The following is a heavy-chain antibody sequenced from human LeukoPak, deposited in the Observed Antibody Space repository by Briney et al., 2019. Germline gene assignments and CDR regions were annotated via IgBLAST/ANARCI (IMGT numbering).Heavy chain of an antibody. CDR3: ARVSVAGPRPPLINAFDI. J-gene: IGHJ3*02. CDR1: GGSMYSYY. D-gene: IGHD6-19*01. Sequence: SETLSLTCSVSGGSMYSYYWSWIRQPPGKGLECVGHIYYSGTTNYNPSLKSRVIMSVDTSKNQFSLKLTSVTAADTAVYYCARVSVAGPRPPLINAFDIWGQGTMVTVSS. V-gene: IGHV4-59*01. CDR2: IYYSGTT.